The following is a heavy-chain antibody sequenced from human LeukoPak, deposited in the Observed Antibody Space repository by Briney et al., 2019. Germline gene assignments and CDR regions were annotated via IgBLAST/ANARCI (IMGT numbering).Heavy chain of an antibody. CDR2: INSDGSST. Sequence: GGPLRLSCAASGVTFSSYCMHWVRQAPGKGLVWVSRINSDGSSTSNADSVKGRLTISRDNAKNTLYLQMNRLRAEDTAVYYCARGNMIVVAALDYWGQRTLVTVSS. CDR1: GVTFSSYC. CDR3: ARGNMIVVAALDY. J-gene: IGHJ4*02. V-gene: IGHV3-74*01. D-gene: IGHD3-22*01.